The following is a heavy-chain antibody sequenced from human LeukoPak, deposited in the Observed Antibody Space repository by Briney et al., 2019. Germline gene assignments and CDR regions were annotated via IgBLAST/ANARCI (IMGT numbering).Heavy chain of an antibody. CDR1: GDSVSSNSAT. CDR2: TYYRSKWYN. CDR3: ARGVSRYFDY. Sequence: SQTLSLTCAISGDSVSSNSATWHWIRQSPSRGLEWLGRTYYRSKWYNEYAPSVKGRIAFNPDTSKNQFSLQLNSVTPEDTAVYYCARGVSRYFDYWGQGTLVAVSS. V-gene: IGHV6-1*01. J-gene: IGHJ4*02. D-gene: IGHD5/OR15-5a*01.